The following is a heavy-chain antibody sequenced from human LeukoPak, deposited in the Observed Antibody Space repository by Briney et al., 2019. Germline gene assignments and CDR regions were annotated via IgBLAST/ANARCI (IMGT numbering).Heavy chain of an antibody. J-gene: IGHJ5*01. V-gene: IGHV4-59*03. CDR3: ALAPNSNWFDF. CDR1: GDSTSNFY. Sequence: SSETLSLTCAVSGDSTSNFYWNWIRQSPGKGLEWIGNIHYSGSSVYNPSLKSRGTISIDTSRRQFFLKLNSVTAADTAVYFCALAPNSNWFDFWGPGTLVTVSS. CDR2: IHYSGSS. D-gene: IGHD2-8*01.